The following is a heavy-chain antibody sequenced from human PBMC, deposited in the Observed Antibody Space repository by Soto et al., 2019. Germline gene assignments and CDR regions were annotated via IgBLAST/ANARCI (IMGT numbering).Heavy chain of an antibody. D-gene: IGHD5-18*01. J-gene: IGHJ4*02. CDR2: IYGGGNGP. V-gene: IGHV3-23*03. CDR1: GFTFSDFA. Sequence: EVQVLESGGGLVQPGGSLRLSCAATGFTFSDFAMSWVRQAPGKGLEWVSRIYGGGNGPHYADSVKGRVTISRENSKNTLYLQMNSLRAEDTAVYYFAKMEGMDTWAYSFDYWGQGTLVTVSS. CDR3: AKMEGMDTWAYSFDY.